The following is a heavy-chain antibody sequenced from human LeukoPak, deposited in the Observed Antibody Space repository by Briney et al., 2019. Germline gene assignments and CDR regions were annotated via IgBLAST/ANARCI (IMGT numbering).Heavy chain of an antibody. D-gene: IGHD3-22*01. V-gene: IGHV3-30*18. J-gene: IGHJ6*02. CDR2: ISYDGSNK. CDR1: GFTFSSYG. Sequence: GGSLRLSCAASGFTFSSYGMHWVRQAPGKGLEWVAVISYDGSNKYYADSVKGRFTISRDNSKNTLYLQINSLRAEDTAVYYCAKTLYDSSGYFYYYYYYGMDVWGQGTTVTVSS. CDR3: AKTLYDSSGYFYYYYYYGMDV.